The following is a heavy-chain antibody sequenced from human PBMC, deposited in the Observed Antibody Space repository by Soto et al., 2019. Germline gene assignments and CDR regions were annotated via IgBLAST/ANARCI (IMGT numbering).Heavy chain of an antibody. V-gene: IGHV3-64D*06. J-gene: IGHJ4*02. CDR3: VKQAHGLDGVAFDY. CDR1: GFIFSEST. D-gene: IGHD3-16*01. Sequence: VGSLRLSCSASGFIFSESTIYWVRQVPGKGLEAISAVSTSGRSTYYADSVKNRFTISRDNSKNTLFLQMGSLRPEDTAIYYCVKQAHGLDGVAFDYWGQGTQVTVSS. CDR2: VSTSGRST.